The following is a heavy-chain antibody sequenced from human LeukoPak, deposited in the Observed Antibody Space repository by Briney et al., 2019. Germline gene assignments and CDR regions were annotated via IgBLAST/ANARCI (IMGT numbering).Heavy chain of an antibody. J-gene: IGHJ6*02. D-gene: IGHD3-10*01. CDR1: GYTFIGYY. V-gene: IGHV1-2*02. Sequence: WASVKVSCKASGYTFIGYYMHWVRQAPGQGLEWMGWINPNSGGTNYAQKFQGRVTMTRDTSISTAYMELSRLRSDDTAVYYCARRGGTTGSYGANYYYYYGMDVWGQGTTVTVSS. CDR3: ARRGGTTGSYGANYYYYYGMDV. CDR2: INPNSGGT.